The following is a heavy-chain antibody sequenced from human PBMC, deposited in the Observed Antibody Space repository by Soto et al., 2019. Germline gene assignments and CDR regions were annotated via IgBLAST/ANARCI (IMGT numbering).Heavy chain of an antibody. D-gene: IGHD3-10*02. Sequence: EVQLLESGGGLVKPGGSLRLSCAASGFTFSSYSMSWVRQAPGKGLEWVSGFRSGGDDGTTYYADSVKGRFTISRDNSKNTLFLQMDILRAEDTAIYYCAKKVTACPGSLYFDYWGQGTLVTVAS. CDR2: SGGDDGTT. J-gene: IGHJ4*02. CDR1: GFTFSSYS. CDR3: AKKVTACPGSLYFDY. V-gene: IGHV3-23*01.